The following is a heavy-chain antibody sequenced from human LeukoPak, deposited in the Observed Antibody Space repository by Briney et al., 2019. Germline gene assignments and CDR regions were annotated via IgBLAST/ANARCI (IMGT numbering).Heavy chain of an antibody. J-gene: IGHJ6*03. D-gene: IGHD1-1*01. V-gene: IGHV4-34*01. CDR1: GGSFSGYY. CDR3: ARAGTGTSFPYYYYMDV. Sequence: SETLSLTCAVYGGSFSGYYWSWIRQPPGKGLEWIGEINHSGSTNYNPSLKSRVTISVDTSKNQFSLKLSSATAADTAVYYCARAGTGTSFPYYYYMDVWGKGTTVTVSS. CDR2: INHSGST.